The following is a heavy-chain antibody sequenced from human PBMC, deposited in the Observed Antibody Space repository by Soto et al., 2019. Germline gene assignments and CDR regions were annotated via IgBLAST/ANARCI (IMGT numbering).Heavy chain of an antibody. CDR2: IYADDSDT. Sequence: GESLKISCKASGYIFTNYWIAWVRQMPGRGLEWIGIIYADDSDTRYGPSFQGQVTISADKSINTAYLQWRSLKASDTAIYYCARHGLHGYGDSWGQGTLVTVPQ. D-gene: IGHD5-12*01. V-gene: IGHV5-51*01. J-gene: IGHJ5*02. CDR1: GYIFTNYW. CDR3: ARHGLHGYGDS.